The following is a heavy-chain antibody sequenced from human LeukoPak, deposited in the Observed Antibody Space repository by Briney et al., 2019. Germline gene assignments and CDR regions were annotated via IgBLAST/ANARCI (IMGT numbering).Heavy chain of an antibody. CDR1: GFTFSSYG. J-gene: IGHJ6*02. Sequence: PGRSLTLSCAASGFTFSSYGMHWVRQAPGKGLEWVAVIWYGGSNKYYADSVKGRFTISRDNSKNTLYLQMNSLRAEDTAVYYCARDSYGMDVWGQGTTVTVSS. CDR2: IWYGGSNK. CDR3: ARDSYGMDV. V-gene: IGHV3-33*01.